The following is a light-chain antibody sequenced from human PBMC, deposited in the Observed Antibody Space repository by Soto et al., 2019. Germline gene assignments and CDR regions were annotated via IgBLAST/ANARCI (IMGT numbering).Light chain of an antibody. Sequence: DIVLTQSPGTLSLSPGERATVSCRASQTVGSSYLAWYQQKLGQAPRLLIYATSSRATGIPDRFSGSGSGTYFTLTISRLEPEDFAVYYCQQSGPSPPLTFGGGTKVEI. CDR2: ATS. CDR3: QQSGPSPPLT. J-gene: IGKJ4*01. CDR1: QTVGSSY. V-gene: IGKV3-20*01.